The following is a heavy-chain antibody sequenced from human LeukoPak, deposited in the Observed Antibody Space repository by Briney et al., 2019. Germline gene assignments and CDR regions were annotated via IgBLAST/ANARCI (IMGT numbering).Heavy chain of an antibody. V-gene: IGHV4-31*03. CDR3: ARDLGGSGSYPYFDY. Sequence: PSETLSLTCTVYGGSFSGYYWSWIRRHPGKGLEWIGYIYYSGCTYYNPSLKSRVTISVDTSKNQFSLKLSSVTAADTAVYYCARDLGGSGSYPYFDYWGQGTLVTVSS. CDR2: IYYSGCT. J-gene: IGHJ4*02. CDR1: GGSFSGYY. D-gene: IGHD3-10*01.